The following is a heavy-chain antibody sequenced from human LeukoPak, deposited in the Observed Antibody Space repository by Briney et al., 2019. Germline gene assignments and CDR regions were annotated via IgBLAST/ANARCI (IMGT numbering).Heavy chain of an antibody. CDR2: ISYDGSNK. Sequence: GGSLRLSCAASGFTFSSYAMHWVRQAPGKGLEWVAVISYDGSNKYYADSVKGRFTISRDNSKNTLYLQMNSLRAEDTAVYYCARDPIAVPYDYWGQGTLVTVSS. J-gene: IGHJ4*02. V-gene: IGHV3-30*04. CDR1: GFTFSSYA. CDR3: ARDPIAVPYDY. D-gene: IGHD6-19*01.